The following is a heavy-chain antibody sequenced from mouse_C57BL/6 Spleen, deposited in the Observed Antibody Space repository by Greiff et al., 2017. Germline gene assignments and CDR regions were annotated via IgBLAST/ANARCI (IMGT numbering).Heavy chain of an antibody. V-gene: IGHV3-6*01. Sequence: EVKLLESGPGLVKPSQSLSLTCSVTGYSITSGYYWNWIRQFPGNKLEWMGYISYDGSNNYNPSLKNRISITLDPSKNQFFLKLNSVTTEDTATYYCAVYYDYDPWFAYWGQGTLVTVSA. CDR3: AVYYDYDPWFAY. J-gene: IGHJ3*01. D-gene: IGHD2-4*01. CDR2: ISYDGSN. CDR1: GYSITSGYY.